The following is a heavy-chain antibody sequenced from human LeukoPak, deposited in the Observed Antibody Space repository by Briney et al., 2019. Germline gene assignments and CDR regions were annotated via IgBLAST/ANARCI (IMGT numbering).Heavy chain of an antibody. CDR3: AKEKDYGGYDY. CDR2: INSDGSST. D-gene: IGHD4-23*01. J-gene: IGHJ4*02. CDR1: GFTFSSYW. Sequence: AGGSLRLSCAASGFTFSSYWMHWVRQAPGKGLVWVSRINSDGSSTSYADSVKGRFTISRDNAKSTLYLQMNSLRAEDTAVYYCAKEKDYGGYDYWGQGTLVTVSS. V-gene: IGHV3-74*01.